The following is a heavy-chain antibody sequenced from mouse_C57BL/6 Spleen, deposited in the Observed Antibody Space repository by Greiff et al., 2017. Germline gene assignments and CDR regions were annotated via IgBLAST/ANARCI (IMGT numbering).Heavy chain of an antibody. CDR3: ERLAGLLYYFDY. D-gene: IGHD3-3*01. J-gene: IGHJ2*01. CDR2: IYPGDGDT. CDR1: GYAFSSYW. V-gene: IGHV1-80*01. Sequence: QVQLQQSGAELVKPGASVKISCKASGYAFSSYWMNWVKQRPGKGLEWIGQIYPGDGDTNYNGKFKGKATLTADNSSSTAYMQLSSLPSEDSAVYCCERLAGLLYYFDYWGQGTTLTVSS.